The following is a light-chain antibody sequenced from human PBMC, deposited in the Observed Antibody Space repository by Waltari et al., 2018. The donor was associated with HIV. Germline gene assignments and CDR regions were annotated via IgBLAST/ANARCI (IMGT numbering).Light chain of an antibody. J-gene: IGKJ2*01. V-gene: IGKV3-20*01. Sequence: ELVLTQSPGTLSLSPGERATLSFRASQSVSSSYLAWYQQKPGQAPRLLIYGASSRATGIPDRFSGSGSGTDFTLTISRLEPEDFAVYYCQQYGSSPGYTFGQGTKLEIK. CDR2: GAS. CDR3: QQYGSSPGYT. CDR1: QSVSSSY.